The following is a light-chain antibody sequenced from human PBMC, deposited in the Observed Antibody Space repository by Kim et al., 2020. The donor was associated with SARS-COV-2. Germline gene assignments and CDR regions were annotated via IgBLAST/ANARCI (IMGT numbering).Light chain of an antibody. J-gene: IGKJ4*01. CDR3: QQLNSYPNT. Sequence: DIQLTQSPSFLSASVGDRVTITCRASQGISSYLAWYQQKPGKAPKLLIYAASTLQSGVPSRFIGSGSGTEFTLTISSLQPEDFATYYCQQLNSYPNTFGGGTKVDIK. CDR1: QGISSY. CDR2: AAS. V-gene: IGKV1-9*01.